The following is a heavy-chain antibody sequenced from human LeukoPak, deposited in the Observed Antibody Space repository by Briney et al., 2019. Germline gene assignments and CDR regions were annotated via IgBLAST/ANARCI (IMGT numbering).Heavy chain of an antibody. CDR2: VSYEGTIK. Sequence: PGGSLRLSCAASGFAFSNFAMHWVRQAPGKGLEWVAVVSYEGTIKYYSDSAKGRFTISRDYSENTVYLQMNSLTVEDTAVYYCARGLGTNYGGYCTGGSCPVYWGQGILVTVSS. CDR1: GFAFSNFA. CDR3: ARGLGTNYGGYCTGGSCPVY. J-gene: IGHJ4*02. D-gene: IGHD2-15*01. V-gene: IGHV3-30*14.